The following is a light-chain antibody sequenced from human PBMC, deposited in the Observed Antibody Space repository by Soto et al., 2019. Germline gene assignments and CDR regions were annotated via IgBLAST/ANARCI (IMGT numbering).Light chain of an antibody. CDR3: SPFSTSITTCV. J-gene: IGLJ1*01. V-gene: IGLV2-14*01. CDR1: SSDIGGHNY. Sequence: QSALTQPASVSGSPGQSITISCTGTSSDIGGHNYVSWYQQAPGKAPKLMIYEVTNRPSGVSNRFSGSKSGNTASLTISGLQPEDEADYYCSPFSTSITTCVFGTGTKVTVL. CDR2: EVT.